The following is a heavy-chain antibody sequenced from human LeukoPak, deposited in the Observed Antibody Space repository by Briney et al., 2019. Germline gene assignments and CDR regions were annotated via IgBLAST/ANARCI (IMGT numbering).Heavy chain of an antibody. J-gene: IGHJ6*03. V-gene: IGHV3-21*01. Sequence: GGSLRLSCEASGFSFSSYNMDWVRQTPGKGLEWISSITTSSSYTFYADSVKGRFTISRDNARNSLYLQMDSLTAEDTAVYYCARDPYSGAYGDTYYYFMDVWGKGTTVTISS. CDR1: GFSFSSYN. CDR3: ARDPYSGAYGDTYYYFMDV. CDR2: ITTSSSYT. D-gene: IGHD1-26*01.